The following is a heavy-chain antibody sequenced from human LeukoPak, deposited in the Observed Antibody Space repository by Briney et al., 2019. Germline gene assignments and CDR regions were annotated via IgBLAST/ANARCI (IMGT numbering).Heavy chain of an antibody. CDR1: GGSVSSSSYY. CDR2: MYYSGNT. V-gene: IGHV4-39*07. J-gene: IGHJ4*02. CDR3: ARVAGPPARKFDY. Sequence: SETLSLTCTVSGGSVSSSSYYWTWIRQPPGKGLEWIGSMYYSGNTYYNPSLKSRVIISVDTSKNQFSLKLSSVTAADTAVYFCARVAGPPARKFDYWGRGSLVTVSS.